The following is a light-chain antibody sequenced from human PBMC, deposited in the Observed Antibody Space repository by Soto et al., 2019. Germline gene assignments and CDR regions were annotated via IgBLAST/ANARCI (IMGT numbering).Light chain of an antibody. J-gene: IGKJ1*01. CDR2: DAS. Sequence: DIQITQSPSTLSASVGVRVTITCRASQSISYWLAWYQQKPGKAPSLLIYDASTLESGVPSRFSGSRSGTEFTLTISSLQPDDFATYYCQQYNSFWTFGQGTKVEIK. CDR3: QQYNSFWT. CDR1: QSISYW. V-gene: IGKV1-5*01.